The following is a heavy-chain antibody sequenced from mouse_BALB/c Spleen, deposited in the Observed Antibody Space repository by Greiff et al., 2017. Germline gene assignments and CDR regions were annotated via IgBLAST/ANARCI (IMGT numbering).Heavy chain of an antibody. D-gene: IGHD2-14*01. J-gene: IGHJ4*01. CDR1: GYAFTNYL. Sequence: VKLMESGAELVRPGTSVKVSCKASGYAFTNYLIEWVKQRPGQGLEWIGVINPGSGGTNYNEKFKGKATLTADKSSSTAYMQLSSLTSDDSAVYFCARHRYDGYYAMDYWGQGTSVTVSS. V-gene: IGHV1-54*01. CDR2: INPGSGGT. CDR3: ARHRYDGYYAMDY.